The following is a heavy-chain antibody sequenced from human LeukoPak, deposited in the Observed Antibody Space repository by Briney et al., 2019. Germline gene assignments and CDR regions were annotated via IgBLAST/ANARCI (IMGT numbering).Heavy chain of an antibody. CDR2: IRYDGSNK. CDR1: GFTFSSYG. V-gene: IGHV3-30*02. J-gene: IGHJ3*02. D-gene: IGHD3-22*01. Sequence: GGSLRLSCAASGFTFSSYGMHWVRQAPGKGLEWVAFIRYDGSNKYYADSVKGRFTISRDNSRNTLYLQMNSLRAEDTAVYYCAKDLTMIVVDDAFDIWGQGTMVTVSS. CDR3: AKDLTMIVVDDAFDI.